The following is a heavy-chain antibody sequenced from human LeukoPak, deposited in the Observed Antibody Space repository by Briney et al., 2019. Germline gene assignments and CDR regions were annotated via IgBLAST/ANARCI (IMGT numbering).Heavy chain of an antibody. V-gene: IGHV1-69*13. CDR3: ARGGYCSSTSCYLGFDY. CDR2: IIPIFGTA. J-gene: IGHJ4*02. D-gene: IGHD2-2*03. Sequence: ASVKVSCKASGGTFSSYAISWVRQAPGQGLEWMGGIIPIFGTANYAQKFQGRVTITADESTSTAYMELSSLRSEDTAVYYCARGGYCSSTSCYLGFDYWGQGTLVTVSS. CDR1: GGTFSSYA.